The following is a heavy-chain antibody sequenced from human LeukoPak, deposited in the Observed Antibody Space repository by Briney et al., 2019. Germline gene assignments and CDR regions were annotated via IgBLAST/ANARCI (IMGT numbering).Heavy chain of an antibody. CDR1: GFTFSSYW. V-gene: IGHV3-7*02. D-gene: IGHD3-22*01. Sequence: GSLRLSCAASGFTFSSYWMSWVRQAPGKGLEWGANIREEGSGKYYVDSVKGRFTISRDNAKNSLYLQMNSLRAEDTAVYYCARIYYDSSGYRLFDYWGQGTLVTVSS. CDR2: IREEGSGK. J-gene: IGHJ4*02. CDR3: ARIYYDSSGYRLFDY.